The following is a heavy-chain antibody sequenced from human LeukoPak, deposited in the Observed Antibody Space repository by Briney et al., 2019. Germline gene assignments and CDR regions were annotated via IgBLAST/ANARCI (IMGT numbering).Heavy chain of an antibody. V-gene: IGHV4-61*02. J-gene: IGHJ4*02. CDR2: IYTSGST. CDR1: GGSISSSSYY. Sequence: PSETPSLTCTVSGGSISSSSYYWSWIRQPAGKGLEWIGRIYTSGSTNYNPSLKSRVTISVNTSKNQFSLKLSSVTVADTAVYYCARDRDDNLFDYWGQGTLVTVSS. CDR3: ARDRDDNLFDY. D-gene: IGHD1-14*01.